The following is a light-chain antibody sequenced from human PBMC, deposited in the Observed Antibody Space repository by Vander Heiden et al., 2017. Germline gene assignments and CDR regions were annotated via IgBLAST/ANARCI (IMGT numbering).Light chain of an antibody. CDR2: NTS. J-gene: IGLJ3*02. CDR3: ALYVGSGNWV. CDR1: SGSVSTSNY. Sequence: QTVATQKPPFSVSAGGTVTVTCALNSGSVSTSNYPSWYRQTPGQTPRTLIHNTSARSSGVPDRFSGSSVGNKAALTIAGAQADDESDYYCALYVGSGNWVFGGGTKLTVL. V-gene: IGLV8-61*01.